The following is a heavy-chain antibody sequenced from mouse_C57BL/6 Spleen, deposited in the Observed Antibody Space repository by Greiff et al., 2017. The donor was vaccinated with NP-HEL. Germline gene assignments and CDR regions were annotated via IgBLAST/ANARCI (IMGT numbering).Heavy chain of an antibody. CDR3: AREDGYDEAWFAY. Sequence: EVQLQQSGPELVKPGASVKISCKASGYTFTDYYMNWVKQSHGKSLEWIGDINPNNGGTSYNQKFKGKATLTVDKSSSTAYMELRSLTSEDSAVYYCAREDGYDEAWFAYWGQGTLVTVSA. D-gene: IGHD2-2*01. CDR1: GYTFTDYY. V-gene: IGHV1-26*01. J-gene: IGHJ3*01. CDR2: INPNNGGT.